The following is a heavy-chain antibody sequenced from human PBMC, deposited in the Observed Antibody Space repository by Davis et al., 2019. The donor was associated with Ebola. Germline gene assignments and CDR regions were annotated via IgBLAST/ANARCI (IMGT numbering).Heavy chain of an antibody. J-gene: IGHJ4*02. CDR1: GFTFSGSA. V-gene: IGHV3-73*01. Sequence: GESLKISCAASGFTFSGSAMHWVRQASGKGLEWVGRIRSKANSYATTYAASVKGRFTISRDDSKNTAYLQMNSLRAEDTAVYYCARGKRYFDWLLPFDYWGQGTLVTVSS. CDR3: ARGKRYFDWLLPFDY. D-gene: IGHD3-9*01. CDR2: IRSKANSYAT.